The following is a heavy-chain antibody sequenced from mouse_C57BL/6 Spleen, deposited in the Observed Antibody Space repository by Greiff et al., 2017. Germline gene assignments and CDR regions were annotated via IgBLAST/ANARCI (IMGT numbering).Heavy chain of an antibody. V-gene: IGHV3-6*01. D-gene: IGHD3-2*02. CDR2: ISYDGSN. CDR3: ARAAQAEVYAMDY. J-gene: IGHJ4*01. Sequence: DVKLQESGPGLVKPSQSLSLTCSVTGYSITSGYYWNWIRQFPGNKLEWMGYISYDGSNNYNPSLKNRISITRDTSKNQFFLKLNSVTTEDTATYYGARAAQAEVYAMDYWGQGTSVTVSS. CDR1: GYSITSGYY.